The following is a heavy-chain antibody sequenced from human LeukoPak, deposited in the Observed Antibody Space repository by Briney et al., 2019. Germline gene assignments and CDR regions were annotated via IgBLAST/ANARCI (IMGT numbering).Heavy chain of an antibody. V-gene: IGHV1-8*01. J-gene: IGHJ6*02. CDR2: MNPNSGNT. CDR3: ARGQPSGWLVVSYYYYYYGMDV. Sequence: ASVTVSCKASGYTFTSYDINWVRQATGQGLEGMGWMNPNSGNTGYAQKFQGRVTMTRNTSISTVYMELSSLRSEDTAVYYCARGQPSGWLVVSYYYYYYGMDVWGQGTTVTVSS. D-gene: IGHD6-19*01. CDR1: GYTFTSYD.